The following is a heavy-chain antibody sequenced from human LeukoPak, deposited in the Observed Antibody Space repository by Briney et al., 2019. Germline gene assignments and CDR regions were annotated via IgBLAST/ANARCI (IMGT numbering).Heavy chain of an antibody. V-gene: IGHV1-8*01. CDR1: GYTFTSYD. D-gene: IGHD3-3*01. Sequence: ASVKVSCKASGYTFTSYDINWVRQATGQGLEWMGWMNPNSGNTGYAQKFQGRVTMTRNTSISTAYMELSSLRSEDTAVYYCARSAYDFWSGYSEPAGSDYWWQRTLVTVSS. J-gene: IGHJ4*02. CDR3: ARSAYDFWSGYSEPAGSDY. CDR2: MNPNSGNT.